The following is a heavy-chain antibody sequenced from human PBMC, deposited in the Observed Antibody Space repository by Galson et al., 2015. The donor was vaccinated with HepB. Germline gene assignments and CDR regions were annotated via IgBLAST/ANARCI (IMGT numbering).Heavy chain of an antibody. CDR3: ARGDQDVAATIDVWFDP. CDR2: IYHSGST. J-gene: IGHJ5*02. D-gene: IGHD5-12*01. V-gene: IGHV4-30-2*01. Sequence: LSLTYTVSGDSMHNVNYCWSWIRQTPGRGLEWIGHIYHSGSTYYNPSLENRVTISADRTQNQFSLKLSSMTAADSAVYYCARGDQDVAATIDVWFDPWGQGTLVTVSS. CDR1: GDSMHNVNYC.